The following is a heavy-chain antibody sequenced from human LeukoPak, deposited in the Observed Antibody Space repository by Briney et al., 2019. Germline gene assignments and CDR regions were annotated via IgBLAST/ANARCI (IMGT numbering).Heavy chain of an antibody. CDR3: ARGTYYYDSSGRYPSGAFDI. D-gene: IGHD3-22*01. V-gene: IGHV3-30*04. CDR2: ISYDGNNK. Sequence: GGSLRLSCAASGFTFSSYAMHWVRQAPGRGLEWVAFISYDGNNKYYADSLKGRFTISRDNSKNTLYLLMNSLRAEDTAVYSCARGTYYYDSSGRYPSGAFDIWGQGTMVTVSS. CDR1: GFTFSSYA. J-gene: IGHJ3*02.